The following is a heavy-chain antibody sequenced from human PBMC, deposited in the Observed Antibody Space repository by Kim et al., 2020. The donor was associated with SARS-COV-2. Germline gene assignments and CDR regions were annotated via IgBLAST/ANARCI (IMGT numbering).Heavy chain of an antibody. CDR2: ITHSGST. V-gene: IGHV4-34*01. Sequence: SETLSLTCAVYGGSFSGHSWSWIRQPPGQGLEWIGEITHSGSTKYNPSLKIRLTISIDMSKNQFSLKLTSVTAADTGLYYCARGRVGVVPAPVLGLGPYYEYFILDVWGHGTTVTVSS. J-gene: IGHJ6*02. CDR1: GGSFSGHS. CDR3: ARGRVGVVPAPVLGLGPYYEYFILDV. D-gene: IGHD2-2*01.